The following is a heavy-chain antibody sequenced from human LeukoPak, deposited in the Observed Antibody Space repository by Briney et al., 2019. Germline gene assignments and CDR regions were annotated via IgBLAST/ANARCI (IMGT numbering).Heavy chain of an antibody. CDR2: INSDGSST. CDR1: GFTFSSYR. J-gene: IGHJ5*02. CDR3: ARGQAGTSWLDP. D-gene: IGHD1-14*01. V-gene: IGHV3-74*01. Sequence: GGSLRLSCAASGFTFSSYRMYWVRQAPGKGLVWVSRINSDGSSTTYADSVKGRFTISRDNAKNTLYLQMNSLRDEDTAVYFCARGQAGTSWLDPWGQGTLVTVSS.